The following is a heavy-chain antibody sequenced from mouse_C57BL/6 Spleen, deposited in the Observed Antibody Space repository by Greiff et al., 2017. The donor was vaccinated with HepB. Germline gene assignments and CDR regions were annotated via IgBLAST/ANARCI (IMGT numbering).Heavy chain of an antibody. CDR2: IYPRSGNT. J-gene: IGHJ3*01. V-gene: IGHV1-81*01. D-gene: IGHD1-1*01. Sequence: VQLQQSGAELARPGASVKLSCKASGYTFTSYGISWVKQRTGQGLEWIGEIYPRSGNTYYNEKLKGKATLTADKSSSTAYMELRSLTSEDSAVYFCARSGGSPWFAYWGQGTLVTVSA. CDR1: GYTFTSYG. CDR3: ARSGGSPWFAY.